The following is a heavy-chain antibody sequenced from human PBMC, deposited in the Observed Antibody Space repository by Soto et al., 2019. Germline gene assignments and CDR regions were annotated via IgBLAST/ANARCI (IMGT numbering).Heavy chain of an antibody. D-gene: IGHD4-17*01. Sequence: QAQLVQSGPEVKEPGASVKVSCKASAYTFSSRGIYWVRQAPGQGLEWMGWISPRNGDTHYAQSFQDRVTLTTDTSTSTAYMDLRSLRSDDTAVYFCVREAGDYDWYFALWGRGTPVTVSS. CDR2: ISPRNGDT. J-gene: IGHJ2*01. CDR3: VREAGDYDWYFAL. CDR1: AYTFSSRG. V-gene: IGHV1-18*01.